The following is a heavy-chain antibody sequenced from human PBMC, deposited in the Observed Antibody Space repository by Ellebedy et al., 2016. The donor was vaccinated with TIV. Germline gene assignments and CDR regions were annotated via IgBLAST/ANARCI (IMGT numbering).Heavy chain of an antibody. V-gene: IGHV4-39*01. Sequence: MPSETLSLTCTVSGGSISSSSYYWGWIRQPPGKGLEWIGSIYYSGSTYYNPSLKSRVTISVDTSKNQFSLKLSSVTAADTAVYYCARHPSWYSSGWYSGYFDYWGQGTLVTVSS. J-gene: IGHJ4*02. D-gene: IGHD6-19*01. CDR2: IYYSGST. CDR3: ARHPSWYSSGWYSGYFDY. CDR1: GGSISSSSYY.